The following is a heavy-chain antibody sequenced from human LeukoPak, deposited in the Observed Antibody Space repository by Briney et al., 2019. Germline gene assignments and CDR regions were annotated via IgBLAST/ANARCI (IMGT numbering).Heavy chain of an antibody. D-gene: IGHD3-9*01. CDR2: ISSSGSTI. CDR1: GFTFSDYY. CDR3: ARVGYDILTGLADNFDY. J-gene: IGHJ4*02. Sequence: GGSLRLSCAASGFTFSDYYMSWIRQAPGKGLEWVSYISSSGSTIYYADSVKGRFTISGDNAKNSLYLQMNSLRAEDTAVYYCARVGYDILTGLADNFDYWGQGTLVTVSS. V-gene: IGHV3-11*01.